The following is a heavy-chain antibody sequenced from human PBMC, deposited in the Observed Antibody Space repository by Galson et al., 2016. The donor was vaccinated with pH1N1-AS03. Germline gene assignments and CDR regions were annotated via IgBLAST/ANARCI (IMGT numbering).Heavy chain of an antibody. Sequence: ALVKPTQTLTLTCTFSGFSLNTDGMRVSWIRQPPGKALEWLARIDWDDDKFYRTSLKTRLTISKDTSKNQVVLTLTNVGPVDTATYYCGLTGIAATGDFDYWGQGTLVTVSS. CDR3: GLTGIAATGDFDY. D-gene: IGHD6-13*01. CDR2: IDWDDDK. V-gene: IGHV2-70*04. CDR1: GFSLNTDGMR. J-gene: IGHJ4*02.